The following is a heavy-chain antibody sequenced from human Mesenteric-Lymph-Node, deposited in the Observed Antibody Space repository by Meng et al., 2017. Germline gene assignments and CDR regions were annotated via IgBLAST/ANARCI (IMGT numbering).Heavy chain of an antibody. D-gene: IGHD3-3*01. V-gene: IGHV3-15*01. J-gene: IGHJ4*02. Sequence: GESLKISCAASGFTFSNAWMSWVRQAPGKGLEWVGRIKSKTDGGTTDYAAPVKGRFTISRDDSKNTLYLQMNSLKTEDTAVYYCTTRHRITIFGVDYWGQGTLVTVSS. CDR3: TTRHRITIFGVDY. CDR1: GFTFSNAW. CDR2: IKSKTDGGTT.